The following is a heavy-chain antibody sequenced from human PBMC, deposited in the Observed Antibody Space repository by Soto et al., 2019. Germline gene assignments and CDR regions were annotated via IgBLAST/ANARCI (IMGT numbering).Heavy chain of an antibody. V-gene: IGHV1-2*02. CDR1: GYTFTGYY. Sequence: ASVKVSCKASGYTFTGYYMHWVRQAPGQGLEWMGWINPNSGGTNYAQKFQGRVTMTRGTSISTAYMELSRLRSDETAVYYCARLPSYYYGMDVWGQGTTVTVSS. CDR2: INPNSGGT. J-gene: IGHJ6*02. D-gene: IGHD5-18*01. CDR3: ARLPSYYYGMDV.